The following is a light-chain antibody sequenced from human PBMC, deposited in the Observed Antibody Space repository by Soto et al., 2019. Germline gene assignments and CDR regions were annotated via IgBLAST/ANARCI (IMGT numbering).Light chain of an antibody. V-gene: IGKV1-5*03. CDR3: QQYRAYPWS. Sequence: DIQMTQSPSTLSSSVGDRVTFTCRASQSLNSWLAWYQQKPGKAPKLLIYEASRLESGVPSRFSGSGSGTEFTLTISGLQPDDFATYYCQQYRAYPWSFGQGTTVAIK. J-gene: IGKJ1*01. CDR1: QSLNSW. CDR2: EAS.